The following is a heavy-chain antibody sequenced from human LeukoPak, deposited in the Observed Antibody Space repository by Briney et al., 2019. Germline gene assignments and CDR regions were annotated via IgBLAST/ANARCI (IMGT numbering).Heavy chain of an antibody. J-gene: IGHJ4*02. CDR1: GYTLTELS. D-gene: IGHD6-13*01. Sequence: ASVKVSCKVSGYTLTELSMHWVRQAPGKGLEWMGGFDPEDGETIYAQKFQGRVTMTEDTSTDTAYMELSSLRSEDTAVYYCATGGIAAANFDCWGQGTLVTVSS. CDR3: ATGGIAAANFDC. V-gene: IGHV1-24*01. CDR2: FDPEDGET.